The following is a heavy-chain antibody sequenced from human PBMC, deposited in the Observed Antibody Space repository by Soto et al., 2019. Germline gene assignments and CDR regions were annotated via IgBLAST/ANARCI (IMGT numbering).Heavy chain of an antibody. CDR1: GASISNYY. CDR3: AREDYYDSSHNPHYGMDV. V-gene: IGHV4-4*07. D-gene: IGHD3-22*01. CDR2: IYPSVST. Sequence: SETLSPTCTVSGASISNYYWTWIRQPAGKGLQWIGRIYPSVSTDYNPSLKSRVTMSVDTSRNQFSLRLRSVTAADTAVYYCAREDYYDSSHNPHYGMDVWGQGTTVTVSS. J-gene: IGHJ6*02.